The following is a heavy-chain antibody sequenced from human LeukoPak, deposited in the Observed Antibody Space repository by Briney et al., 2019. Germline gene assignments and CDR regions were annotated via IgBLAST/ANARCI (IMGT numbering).Heavy chain of an antibody. CDR1: GGSISSYY. Sequence: SETLSLTCTVSGGSISSYYWSWIRQPPGKGLEWIGYIYTSGNTNYNPSLKSRVTISVDTSKNQFSLKLSSVTAADTAVYYCARHPGYCSGGSCYGEFDYWGQGTLVTVSS. J-gene: IGHJ4*02. CDR2: IYTSGNT. V-gene: IGHV4-4*09. D-gene: IGHD2-15*01. CDR3: ARHPGYCSGGSCYGEFDY.